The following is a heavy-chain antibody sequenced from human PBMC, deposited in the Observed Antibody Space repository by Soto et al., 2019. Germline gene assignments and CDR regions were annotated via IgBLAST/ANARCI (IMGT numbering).Heavy chain of an antibody. J-gene: IGHJ6*02. Sequence: QVQLQQWGAGLLKPSETLSLTCAVYGGSFSGYYWTWIRQAPGKGLEWIGEINHCGGTNSNSSLKSRLTISVDTSKSQFSLILYSVTAADTAVYSCARHRQYYQFWSGCQNEGPCAMDVWGQGTTVTVSS. D-gene: IGHD3-3*02. CDR3: ARHRQYYQFWSGCQNEGPCAMDV. V-gene: IGHV4-34*02. CDR2: INHCGGT. CDR1: GGSFSGYY.